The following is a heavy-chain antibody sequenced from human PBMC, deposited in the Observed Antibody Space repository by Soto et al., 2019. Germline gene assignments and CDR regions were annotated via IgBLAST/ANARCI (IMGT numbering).Heavy chain of an antibody. Sequence: SETLSLTCTVSGGSISSSSYYWGWIRQPPGKGLEWIGSIYYSGSTYYNPSLKSRVTISVDTSKNQFSLKLSSVTAADTAVYYCASVWGGAFDIWGQGTMVTVSS. CDR2: IYYSGST. CDR1: GGSISSSSYY. CDR3: ASVWGGAFDI. J-gene: IGHJ3*02. D-gene: IGHD3-16*01. V-gene: IGHV4-39*07.